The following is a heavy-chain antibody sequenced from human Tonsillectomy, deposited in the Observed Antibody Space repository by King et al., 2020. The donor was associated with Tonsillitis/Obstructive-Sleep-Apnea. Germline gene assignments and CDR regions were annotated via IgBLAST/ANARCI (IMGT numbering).Heavy chain of an antibody. J-gene: IGHJ6*03. V-gene: IGHV5-51*01. Sequence: QLVQSGAEVKKPGESLKISYKGSGYSFTSYWIGWVRQMPGKGLEWMGIIYPGDSDTRYSPSFQGQVTISADKSISTAYLQWSSLKASDTAMYYCARVVPAAINYYYYYMDVWGKGTTVTVSS. CDR3: ARVVPAAINYYYYYMDV. D-gene: IGHD2-2*01. CDR2: IYPGDSDT. CDR1: GYSFTSYW.